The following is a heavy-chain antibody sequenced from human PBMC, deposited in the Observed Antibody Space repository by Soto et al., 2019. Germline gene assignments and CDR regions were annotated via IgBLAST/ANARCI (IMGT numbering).Heavy chain of an antibody. CDR1: GGSFSGYY. CDR3: ARGVVVAATPVFYYYYYMDV. CDR2: INHSGST. J-gene: IGHJ6*03. Sequence: QVQLQQWGAGLLKPSETLSLTCAVYGGSFSGYYWSWIRQPPGKGLEWIGEINHSGSTNYNPSLKSRVTISVDTSKNQFSLKLSSVTAADTAVYYCARGVVVAATPVFYYYYYMDVWGKGTTVTVSS. V-gene: IGHV4-34*01. D-gene: IGHD2-15*01.